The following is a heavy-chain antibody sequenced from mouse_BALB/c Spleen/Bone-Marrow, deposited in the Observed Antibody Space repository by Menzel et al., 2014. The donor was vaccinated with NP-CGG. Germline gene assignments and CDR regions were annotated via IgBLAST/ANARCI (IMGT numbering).Heavy chain of an antibody. D-gene: IGHD4-1*01. CDR3: TRVNWPFDY. J-gene: IGHJ2*01. V-gene: IGHV6-6*02. CDR2: IRLKSNNYAT. Sequence: EVNLVESGGGLVQPGGSMKLSCVASGFTFSNYWMNWVRQSPEKGLEWVAEIRLKSNNYATHYAESVKGRFTISRDDSKSSVYLQMNNLRAEDTGIYYCTRVNWPFDYWGQGTTLTVSS. CDR1: GFTFSNYW.